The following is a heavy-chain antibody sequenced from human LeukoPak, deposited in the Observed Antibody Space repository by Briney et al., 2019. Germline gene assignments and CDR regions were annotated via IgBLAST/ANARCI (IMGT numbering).Heavy chain of an antibody. J-gene: IGHJ4*02. V-gene: IGHV3-7*01. CDR3: ARAIRGSAVDTGDR. D-gene: IGHD3-10*01. CDR1: GFIFSSYW. Sequence: GGCLRLSCAASGFIFSSYWMRWVRQAPGKGLEGVANIKNDGSEEYYVDSVKGRFTISRDNAKNSLFLQMNSLTVEDTAVYYCARAIRGSAVDTGDRWGQGTLVTVSS. CDR2: IKNDGSEE.